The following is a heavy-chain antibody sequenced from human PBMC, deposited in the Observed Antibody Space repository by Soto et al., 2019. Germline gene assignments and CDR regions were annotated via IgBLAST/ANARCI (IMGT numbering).Heavy chain of an antibody. CDR3: ARVGSNYGSGSYYHDY. CDR2: ISAYNGNT. V-gene: IGHV1-18*01. D-gene: IGHD3-10*01. CDR1: GYTFTSYG. Sequence: QVQLVQSGAEVKKPGASVKVSCKASGYTFTSYGISWVRQAPGQGLEWMGWISAYNGNTNYAQKLHGRVTMTTDTCTSTADMEMRSLSSDDTDLYYCARVGSNYGSGSYYHDYWGQGTVVTVSS. J-gene: IGHJ4*02.